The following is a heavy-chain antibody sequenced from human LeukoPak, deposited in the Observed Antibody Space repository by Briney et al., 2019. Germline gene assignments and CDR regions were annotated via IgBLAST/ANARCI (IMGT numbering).Heavy chain of an antibody. CDR2: INPNSGGT. J-gene: IGHJ3*02. CDR1: GYTFTGYY. Sequence: ASVKVSCKASGYTFTGYYMHWVRQAPGQGLEWMGWINPNSGGTNYAQKLQGRVTMTTDTSTSTAYMELRSLRSDDTAVYYCARARVIGDYGDYSNAFDIWGQGTMVTVSS. V-gene: IGHV1-2*02. D-gene: IGHD4-17*01. CDR3: ARARVIGDYGDYSNAFDI.